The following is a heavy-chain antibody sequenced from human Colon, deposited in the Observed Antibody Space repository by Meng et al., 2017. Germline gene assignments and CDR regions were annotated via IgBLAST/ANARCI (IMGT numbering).Heavy chain of an antibody. CDR1: GGSITSDGYY. Sequence: QVQLQESGPGLVKPSQTLSLTCTVSGGSITSDGYYWSWIRQHPGKGLEWIGYIYYSGSTYYNPSLKSRLTISVDTSKNQFSLNLSSVTAADTALYYCARERPYGGNSNAFEIWGQGTMVTVSS. V-gene: IGHV4-31*03. CDR3: ARERPYGGNSNAFEI. D-gene: IGHD4-23*01. CDR2: IYYSGST. J-gene: IGHJ3*02.